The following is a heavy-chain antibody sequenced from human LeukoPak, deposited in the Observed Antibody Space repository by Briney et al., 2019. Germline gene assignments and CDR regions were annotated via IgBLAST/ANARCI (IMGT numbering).Heavy chain of an antibody. CDR1: GFTFSIFG. Sequence: GGSLRLSCTASGFTFSIFGMHWVRQAPGRGLEWVSYISSASGSIYYADSVKGRFTISRDNAKNSLFLQMNSLRAEDTAVYYCARLPAFCSSTACYYDYWGQGTLVTVSS. V-gene: IGHV3-48*04. CDR3: ARLPAFCSSTACYYDY. J-gene: IGHJ4*02. CDR2: ISSASGSI. D-gene: IGHD2-2*01.